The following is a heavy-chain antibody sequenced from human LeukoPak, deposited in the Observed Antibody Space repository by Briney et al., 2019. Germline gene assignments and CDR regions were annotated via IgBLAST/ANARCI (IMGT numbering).Heavy chain of an antibody. D-gene: IGHD3-22*01. Sequence: ASVKVSCKASGYTFTSYGISWVRQAPGQGREWMGWISAYNGNTNYAQKLQGRVTMTTDTSTSTAYMELRSLRSDDTAVYYCARDLFLYYYDSSGKASFFDYWGQGTLVTVSS. V-gene: IGHV1-18*01. J-gene: IGHJ4*02. CDR2: ISAYNGNT. CDR3: ARDLFLYYYDSSGKASFFDY. CDR1: GYTFTSYG.